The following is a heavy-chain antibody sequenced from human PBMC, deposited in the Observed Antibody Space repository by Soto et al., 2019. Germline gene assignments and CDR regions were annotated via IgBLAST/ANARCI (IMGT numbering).Heavy chain of an antibody. D-gene: IGHD5-18*01. CDR2: ISYDGSNK. CDR1: GFTFSSYA. Sequence: GGSLRLSCAASGFTFSSYAMHWVRQAPGKGLEWVAVISYDGSNKYYADSVKGRFTISRDNSRNTLYLQMNSLRAEDTAVYYCARELRIQLWSYYFDYWGQGTLVTVSS. J-gene: IGHJ4*02. V-gene: IGHV3-30-3*01. CDR3: ARELRIQLWSYYFDY.